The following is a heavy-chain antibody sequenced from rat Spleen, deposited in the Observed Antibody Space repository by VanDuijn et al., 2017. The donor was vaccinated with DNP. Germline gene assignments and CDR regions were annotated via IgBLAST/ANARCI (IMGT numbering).Heavy chain of an antibody. CDR2: ISSGGSNI. CDR1: GFIISDYY. CDR3: ARHVLPLRVWDY. D-gene: IGHD4-1*01. Sequence: EVQLVEAGGGLVQPGRSLKLSCAASGFIISDYYMAWVRQAPTKGLEWVAYISSGGSNIYYRDSVKGRFTISRDDAKNTLYLQINSLRSEDMATYYCARHVLPLRVWDYWGQGVMVTVSS. J-gene: IGHJ2*01. V-gene: IGHV5-25*01.